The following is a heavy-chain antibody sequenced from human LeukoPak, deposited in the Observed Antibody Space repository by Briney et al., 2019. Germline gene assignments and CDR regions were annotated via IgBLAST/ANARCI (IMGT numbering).Heavy chain of an antibody. V-gene: IGHV4-39*02. CDR3: AREMGVVTAHGIDV. D-gene: IGHD4-23*01. CDR2: IYYSGST. Sequence: SETLSLTCIVSGGSISSISSNNYNWGWIRQPPGKGLEWIGSIYYSGSTYYNPSLKSRVAISVDTSKNRFSLKLSSVTAADTALYYCAREMGVVTAHGIDVWGQGTTVTVSS. CDR1: GGSISSISSNNYN. J-gene: IGHJ6*02.